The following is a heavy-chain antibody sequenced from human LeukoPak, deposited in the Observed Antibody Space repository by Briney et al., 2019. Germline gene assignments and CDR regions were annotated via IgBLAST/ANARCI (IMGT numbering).Heavy chain of an antibody. V-gene: IGHV5-51*01. D-gene: IGHD1-1*01. CDR3: ARHDGSGPFDY. J-gene: IGHJ4*02. CDR1: GYSFDSQW. Sequence: GESLKISCKGSGYSFDSQWIGWVRQMPGKGLEWMGIIYPGDSDTKYSPSFEGQVTMSADKSIGTAYLQWRSLKASDTAIYYCARHDGSGPFDYWGQETLVTVSS. CDR2: IYPGDSDT.